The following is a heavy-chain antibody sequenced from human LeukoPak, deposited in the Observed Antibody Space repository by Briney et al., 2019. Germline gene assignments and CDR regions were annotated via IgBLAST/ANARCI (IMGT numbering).Heavy chain of an antibody. Sequence: ASVKVSCKASGYTFTSYGISWVRQAPGQGLEWMGWINPNSGGTNYAQKFQGRVTMTRDTSISTAYMELSRLRSDDTAVYYCARGGRLWFSEYYYYYYMDVWGKGTTVTVSS. J-gene: IGHJ6*03. CDR2: INPNSGGT. D-gene: IGHD5-18*01. V-gene: IGHV1-2*02. CDR1: GYTFTSYG. CDR3: ARGGRLWFSEYYYYYYMDV.